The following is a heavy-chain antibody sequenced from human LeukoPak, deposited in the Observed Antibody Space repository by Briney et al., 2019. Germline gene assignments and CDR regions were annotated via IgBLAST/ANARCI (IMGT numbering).Heavy chain of an antibody. Sequence: GGSLRLSCAVSGFIFDDYGMTWVRQAPGKGLEWVSGINWHGGSTAYADAVKGRFTISRDNAKNSLDLQMNSLRAEDTALYYCARDFWKSDKGGYWGPGTLVTVSS. J-gene: IGHJ4*02. V-gene: IGHV3-20*04. D-gene: IGHD3-3*01. CDR3: ARDFWKSDKGGY. CDR1: GFIFDDYG. CDR2: INWHGGST.